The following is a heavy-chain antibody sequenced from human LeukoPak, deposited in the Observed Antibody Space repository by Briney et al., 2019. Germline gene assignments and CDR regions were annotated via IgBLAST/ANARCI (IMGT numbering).Heavy chain of an antibody. V-gene: IGHV2-5*01. CDR1: GFSLSTSGLG. CDR2: IYWNDDY. Sequence: GSGPTLVKPTQTLTLTCTFSGFSLSTSGLGVGWIRQPPGKALEWLALIYWNDDYRYSPFLKSRLTITKATSKNQVVLTMTNMDPVDTATYYCARDFGDYDAFDIWGQGTMVTVSS. D-gene: IGHD4-17*01. J-gene: IGHJ3*02. CDR3: ARDFGDYDAFDI.